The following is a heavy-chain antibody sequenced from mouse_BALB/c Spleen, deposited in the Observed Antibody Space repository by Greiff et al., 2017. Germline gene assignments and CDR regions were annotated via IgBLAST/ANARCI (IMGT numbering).Heavy chain of an antibody. J-gene: IGHJ1*01. CDR2: IYPGDGDT. CDR1: GYAFSSSW. Sequence: QVQLQQSGPELVKPGASVKISCKASGYAFSSSWMNWVKQRPGQGLEWIGRIYPGDGDTNYNGKFKGKATLTADKSSSTAYMQLSSLTSVDSAVYFCARWNGNWYFDVWGAGTTVTVSS. CDR3: ARWNGNWYFDV. D-gene: IGHD2-1*01. V-gene: IGHV1-82*01.